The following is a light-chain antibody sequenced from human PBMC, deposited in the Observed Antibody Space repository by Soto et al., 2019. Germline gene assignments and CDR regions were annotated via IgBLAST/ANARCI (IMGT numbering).Light chain of an antibody. J-gene: IGKJ1*01. CDR1: QSISSY. CDR2: AAS. CDR3: QQCYSSPWG. V-gene: IGKV1-39*01. Sequence: DIQMTQSPSSLSASVGDRVTITCRASQSISSYLNWYLQKPGKAPKVLIYAASNLQSGVPSRFSGGGSGTDLTLTISSLQPEDFANYYCQQCYSSPWGFGQGTKV.